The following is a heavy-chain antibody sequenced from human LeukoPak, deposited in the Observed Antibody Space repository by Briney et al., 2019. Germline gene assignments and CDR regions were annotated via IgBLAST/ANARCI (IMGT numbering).Heavy chain of an antibody. V-gene: IGHV3-30*02. J-gene: IGHJ6*03. Sequence: PGGSLRLSCAASGFTFSSYGMHWVRQAPGKGLGWVSFIRFDGSNTYYADSVKGRFTISRDNSKDTLYLQMNSLRAEDTAVYYCARDRGMESKKYYYYYMDVWGKGTTVTVSS. D-gene: IGHD3-10*01. CDR2: IRFDGSNT. CDR3: ARDRGMESKKYYYYYMDV. CDR1: GFTFSSYG.